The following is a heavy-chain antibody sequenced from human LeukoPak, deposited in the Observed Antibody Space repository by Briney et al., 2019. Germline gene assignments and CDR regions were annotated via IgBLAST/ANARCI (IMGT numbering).Heavy chain of an antibody. CDR1: GGSFSGYY. J-gene: IGHJ5*02. Sequence: SETLSLNCAVYGGSFSGYYWSWIRQPPGKGLEWIGEINHSGSTNYNPSLKSRVTISVDTSKNQFSLKLSSVTAADTAVYYCARGPLWFGVSGWFDPWGQGTLVTVSS. V-gene: IGHV4-34*01. CDR3: ARGPLWFGVSGWFDP. D-gene: IGHD3-10*01. CDR2: INHSGST.